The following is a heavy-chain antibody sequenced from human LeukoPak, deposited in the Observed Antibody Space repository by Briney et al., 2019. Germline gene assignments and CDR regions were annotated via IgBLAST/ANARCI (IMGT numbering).Heavy chain of an antibody. CDR1: GDSISNYY. Sequence: SETLSLTCTVSGDSISNYYWTWIRQPPGKGLEWIGYVYYSGNTNYNPSLKSRVTISLDTSKNQFSLKLTSVTAADAAMYYCARRKARTPNYFDYWGQGALVTVSS. J-gene: IGHJ4*02. CDR3: ARRKARTPNYFDY. V-gene: IGHV4-59*08. D-gene: IGHD1-14*01. CDR2: VYYSGNT.